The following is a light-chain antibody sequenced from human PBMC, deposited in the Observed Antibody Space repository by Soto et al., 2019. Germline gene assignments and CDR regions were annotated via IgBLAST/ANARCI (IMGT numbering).Light chain of an antibody. V-gene: IGKV3D-15*01. J-gene: IGKJ1*01. Sequence: IVMTQSPATLSVSPVEIATLFCKASQTISDNLAWYQQKPDQAPRLLIYAASTRATGIPARFSGSGSGTEFTLTISSLQSEDFAVYYCQQYNNWPRTFGQGTKVDIK. CDR2: AAS. CDR1: QTISDN. CDR3: QQYNNWPRT.